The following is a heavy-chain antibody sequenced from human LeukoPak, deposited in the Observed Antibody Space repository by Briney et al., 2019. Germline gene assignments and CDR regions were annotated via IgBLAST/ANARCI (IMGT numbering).Heavy chain of an antibody. CDR3: ARSSAGSGHDAFDI. V-gene: IGHV4-59*12. Sequence: SETLSLTCSLSGDSISTYSWSWIRQSPGTGLEWIGYIHSSGHTDYNPSLKGRVTISVDTSQNHFSPKLTSVTAADTAVYYCARSSAGSGHDAFDIWGQGTMVTVSS. J-gene: IGHJ3*02. CDR1: GDSISTYS. CDR2: IHSSGHT. D-gene: IGHD3-10*01.